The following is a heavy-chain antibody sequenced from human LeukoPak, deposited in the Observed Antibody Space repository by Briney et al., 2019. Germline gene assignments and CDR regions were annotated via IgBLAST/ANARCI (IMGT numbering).Heavy chain of an antibody. CDR2: IYYSGST. CDR1: GGSVSSGSYY. Sequence: SETLSLTCTVSGGSVSSGSYYWSWIRQPPGKGQEWIGYIYYSGSTNYNPSLKSRVTISVDTSKNQFSLKLSSVTAADTAVYYCARSDTAMALYYFDYWGQGTLVTVSS. D-gene: IGHD5-18*01. J-gene: IGHJ4*02. V-gene: IGHV4-61*01. CDR3: ARSDTAMALYYFDY.